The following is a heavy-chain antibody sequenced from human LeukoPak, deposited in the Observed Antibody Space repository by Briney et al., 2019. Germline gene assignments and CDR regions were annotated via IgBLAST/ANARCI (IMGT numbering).Heavy chain of an antibody. CDR2: ISFDGRNK. CDR1: GFTFISYA. Sequence: GGSLRLSCAASGFTFISYAMCWVRQAPGKGLEWVALISFDGRNKYFADSVKGRFTISRDDSKNTLYLQMNSLRTDDMVVYYCARDKMGTHYFDYWGQGTPVTVSS. CDR3: ARDKMGTHYFDY. V-gene: IGHV3-30*04. J-gene: IGHJ4*02. D-gene: IGHD5-24*01.